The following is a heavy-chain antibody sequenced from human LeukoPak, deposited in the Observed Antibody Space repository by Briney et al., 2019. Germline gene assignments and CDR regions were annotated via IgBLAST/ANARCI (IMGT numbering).Heavy chain of an antibody. V-gene: IGHV3-74*01. CDR1: GFTFSSHW. CDR2: INSDGSST. D-gene: IGHD4-17*01. CDR3: ASPQSGDYGALYFQH. Sequence: PEGSLRLSCAASGFTFSSHWMYWVRQAPGKGLVWVSRINSDGSSTSYADSVKGRFTISRDNAKNTLYLQVNSLRVEDTAVYYCASPQSGDYGALYFQHWGPGTLVTVSS. J-gene: IGHJ1*01.